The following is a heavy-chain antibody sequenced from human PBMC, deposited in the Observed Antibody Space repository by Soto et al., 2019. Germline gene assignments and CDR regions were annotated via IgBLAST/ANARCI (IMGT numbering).Heavy chain of an antibody. V-gene: IGHV1-3*01. J-gene: IGHJ6*03. CDR1: GYTFTSYA. CDR2: INAGNGNT. Sequence: ASVKVSCKASGYTFTSYAMHWVRQAPGQRLEWMGWINAGNGNTKYSQKFQGRVTITRDTSASTAYMELSSLRSEDTAVYYSARATEDYYMDVWGKGTTVTVSS. CDR3: ARATEDYYMDV.